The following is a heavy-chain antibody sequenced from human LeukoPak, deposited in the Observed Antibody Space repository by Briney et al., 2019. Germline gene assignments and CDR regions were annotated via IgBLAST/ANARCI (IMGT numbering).Heavy chain of an antibody. Sequence: GGSLRLSCEASGFTFNNYWMSWIRQAPGRGLEWVANIRYDGSEKYYVDSVKGRFTISRDNAKNSLYLQMNSLTAEDTAVYYCARDNILTGLTGGQGTLVTVSS. CDR3: ARDNILTGLT. D-gene: IGHD3-9*01. J-gene: IGHJ4*02. V-gene: IGHV3-7*01. CDR1: GFTFNNYW. CDR2: IRYDGSEK.